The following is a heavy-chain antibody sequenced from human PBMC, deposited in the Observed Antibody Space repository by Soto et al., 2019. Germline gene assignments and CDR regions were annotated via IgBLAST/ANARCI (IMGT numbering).Heavy chain of an antibody. J-gene: IGHJ4*02. CDR1: GFTFSDYY. V-gene: IGHV3-11*01. CDR3: ARESLPGYSSSWYVVTISPFDY. Sequence: EGSLRLSCAASGFTFSDYYMSWIRQAPGKGLEWVSYISSSGSTIYYADSVKGRFTISRDNAKNSLYLQMNSLTAADTAVYYCARESLPGYSSSWYVVTISPFDYWGQGTLVTVSS. D-gene: IGHD6-13*01. CDR2: ISSSGSTI.